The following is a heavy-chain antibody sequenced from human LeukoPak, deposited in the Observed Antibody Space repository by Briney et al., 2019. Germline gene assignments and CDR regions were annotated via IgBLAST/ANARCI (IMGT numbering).Heavy chain of an antibody. CDR1: GGSISSGSYY. Sequence: PSETLSLTCTVSGGSISSGSYYWSWIRQPPGKGLEWIGYIYYSGSTNYNPSLKSRVTISVDTSKNQFSLKLSSVTAADTAVYYCARDGANDFWSGSPNWFDPWGQGTLVTVSS. V-gene: IGHV4-61*01. CDR2: IYYSGST. J-gene: IGHJ5*02. CDR3: ARDGANDFWSGSPNWFDP. D-gene: IGHD3-3*01.